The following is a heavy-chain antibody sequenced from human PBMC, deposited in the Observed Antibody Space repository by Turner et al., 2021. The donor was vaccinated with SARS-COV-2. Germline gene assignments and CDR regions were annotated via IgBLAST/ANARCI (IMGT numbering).Heavy chain of an antibody. Sequence: QVQLQESGPGLVKPSETLSLTCTVSGGSISSYYWSWIRQPPGKGLEWIGYIYYSGSTNYNYSLKSRVTISVDTSKNQFSLKLSSVTAADTAVYYCASYSNYQNDYWGQGTLVTVSS. J-gene: IGHJ4*02. CDR3: ASYSNYQNDY. CDR1: GGSISSYY. V-gene: IGHV4-59*08. D-gene: IGHD4-4*01. CDR2: IYYSGST.